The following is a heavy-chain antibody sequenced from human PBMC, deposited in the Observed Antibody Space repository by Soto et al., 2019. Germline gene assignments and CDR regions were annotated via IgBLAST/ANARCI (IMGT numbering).Heavy chain of an antibody. Sequence: SETLSLTCTVSGGSISSYYWSWIRQPPGKGLEWIGYIYYSGSTNYNPSLKSRVTISVDTSKNQFSLKLSSVTAADTAVYYCARGSRRWYSSSRSGRNWFDPWGQGTLVTVSS. CDR1: GGSISSYY. D-gene: IGHD6-13*01. V-gene: IGHV4-59*01. J-gene: IGHJ5*02. CDR3: ARGSRRWYSSSRSGRNWFDP. CDR2: IYYSGST.